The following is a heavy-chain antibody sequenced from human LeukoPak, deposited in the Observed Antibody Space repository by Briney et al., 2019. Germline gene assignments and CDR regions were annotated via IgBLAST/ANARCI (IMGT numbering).Heavy chain of an antibody. CDR1: GGTFSSYA. D-gene: IGHD3-22*01. J-gene: IGHJ4*02. Sequence: SVKVSCKASGGTFSSYAISWVRQAPGQGLEWMGGIIPIFGTANYAQKFQGRVTITTDESTSTAYMELSSLRSEDTAVYYCARDRVGGYYYRHWGQGTLVTVSS. V-gene: IGHV1-69*05. CDR2: IIPIFGTA. CDR3: ARDRVGGYYYRH.